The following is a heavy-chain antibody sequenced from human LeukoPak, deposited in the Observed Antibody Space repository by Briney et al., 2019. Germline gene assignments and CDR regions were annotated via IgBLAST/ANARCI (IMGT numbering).Heavy chain of an antibody. Sequence: SVKVSCKASGGTFSSYAISWVRQAPGQGLEWMGGIIPIFGTVNYAQKFQGRVTITADESTSTAYMELSSLRSEDTAVYYCARVSVIEYCSSTSCHIERGWFDPWGQGTLVTVSS. J-gene: IGHJ5*02. CDR2: IIPIFGTV. V-gene: IGHV1-69*13. CDR1: GGTFSSYA. CDR3: ARVSVIEYCSSTSCHIERGWFDP. D-gene: IGHD2-2*02.